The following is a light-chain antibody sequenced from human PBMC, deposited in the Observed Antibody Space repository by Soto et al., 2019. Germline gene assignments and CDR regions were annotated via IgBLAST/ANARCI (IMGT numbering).Light chain of an antibody. V-gene: IGKV3-11*01. CDR1: QSVSGD. CDR3: QQRNTWPWT. CDR2: DTY. Sequence: EIVLTQSPATLSLSPGQRATLSCRASQSVSGDLAWFQQKPGQAPRLLIYDTYNGATGLPARFSGSGSGTDFTLTISRLEPEDVAVYYCQQRNTWPWTFGQGTKVEIK. J-gene: IGKJ1*01.